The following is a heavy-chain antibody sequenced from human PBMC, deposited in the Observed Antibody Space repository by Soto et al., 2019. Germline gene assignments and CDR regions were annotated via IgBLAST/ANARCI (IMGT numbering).Heavy chain of an antibody. V-gene: IGHV3-23*01. CDR1: GCTFSTYA. Sequence: SLGLSWAASGCTFSTYAMNWVRQPPGKGLEWISAISGSGSFTHYADSVRGRFTISRDNSQNQLYLQMNNLRGDDTAMYYCAHSHTGSGRESCDYRGQG. D-gene: IGHD3-10*01. J-gene: IGHJ6*01. CDR2: ISGSGSFT. CDR3: AHSHTGSGRESCDY.